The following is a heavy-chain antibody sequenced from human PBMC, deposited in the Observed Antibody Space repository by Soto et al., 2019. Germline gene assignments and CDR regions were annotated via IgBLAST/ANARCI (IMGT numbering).Heavy chain of an antibody. J-gene: IGHJ6*03. Sequence: ASVKVSCKASGYTFTSYDINWVRQATGQGLEWMGWMNPNSGNTGYAQKFQGRVTMTRNTSISTAYMELSSLRSEDTAVYYCARAGVLRYFDWFDKDYYYYYMDVWGKGTTVTVSS. CDR1: GYTFTSYD. CDR3: ARAGVLRYFDWFDKDYYYYYMDV. CDR2: MNPNSGNT. V-gene: IGHV1-8*01. D-gene: IGHD3-9*01.